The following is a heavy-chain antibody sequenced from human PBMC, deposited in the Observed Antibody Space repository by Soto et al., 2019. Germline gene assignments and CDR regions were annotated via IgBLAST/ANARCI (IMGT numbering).Heavy chain of an antibody. CDR2: ISVSGGST. Sequence: GGSLRLSCAASGFTFSSYAMSWVRQAPGKGLEWVSAISVSGGSTYYTDSVKGRFTISRANSKNTLYLQMNSLRAEDTAVYYCAKDCSSTSCCFDYWGQGTLVTVSS. CDR3: AKDCSSTSCCFDY. CDR1: GFTFSSYA. V-gene: IGHV3-23*01. J-gene: IGHJ4*02. D-gene: IGHD2-2*01.